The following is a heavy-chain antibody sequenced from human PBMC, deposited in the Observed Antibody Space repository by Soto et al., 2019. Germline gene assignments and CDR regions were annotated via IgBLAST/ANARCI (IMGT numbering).Heavy chain of an antibody. J-gene: IGHJ6*02. CDR1: GFTFSGSA. Sequence: PGGSLRLSCAASGFTFSGSAMHWVRQASGKGLEWVGRIRSKANSYATAYAASVKGRFTISRDDSKNTAYLQMNSLKTEDTAVYYCTRHRSEIYDFWSGNYYYYYGMDVWGQGATVTVSS. CDR2: IRSKANSYAT. V-gene: IGHV3-73*01. D-gene: IGHD3-3*01. CDR3: TRHRSEIYDFWSGNYYYYYGMDV.